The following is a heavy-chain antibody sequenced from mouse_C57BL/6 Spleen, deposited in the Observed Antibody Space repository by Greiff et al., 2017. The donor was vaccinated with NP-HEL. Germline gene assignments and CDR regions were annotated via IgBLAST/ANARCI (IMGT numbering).Heavy chain of an antibody. V-gene: IGHV1-26*01. D-gene: IGHD2-5*01. CDR3: ASPLYYSNQPYYFDY. CDR2: INPNNGGT. Sequence: EVQLQQSGPELVKPGASVKISCKASGYTFTDYYMNWVKQSHGKSLEWIGDINPNNGGTSYNQKFKGKATLTVDKSSSAAYMELRSLTSEDSAVYYCASPLYYSNQPYYFDYWGQGTTLTVSS. CDR1: GYTFTDYY. J-gene: IGHJ2*01.